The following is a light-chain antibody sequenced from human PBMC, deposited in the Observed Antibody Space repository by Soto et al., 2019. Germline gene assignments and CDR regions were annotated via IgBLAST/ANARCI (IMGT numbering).Light chain of an antibody. V-gene: IGLV2-8*01. J-gene: IGLJ3*02. CDR1: SSDVGGYNS. CDR2: EVS. CDR3: LSYAGTNNLV. Sequence: QSALTQPPSASGSPGQSVTISCTGTSSDVGGYNSVSWYQQHPGKAPKLMIYEVSKWPSGVPDRFSGSKSGNTASLTVSGLQAEDEADYYCLSYAGTNNLVFGGGIQLTVL.